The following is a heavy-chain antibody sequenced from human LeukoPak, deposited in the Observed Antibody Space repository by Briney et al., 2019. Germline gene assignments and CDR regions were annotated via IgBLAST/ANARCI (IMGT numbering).Heavy chain of an antibody. Sequence: ASVKVSCKASGYTFSDYYIHWVRQAPGQGLEWVGRILPKSGGTTYAQKFQGRVTVTRDTSIGTAYMELSRLTSDDTAVYYCARERGVGDSAFDYWGQGSLATVSS. CDR1: GYTFSDYY. V-gene: IGHV1-2*06. D-gene: IGHD2-8*01. CDR3: ARERGVGDSAFDY. CDR2: ILPKSGGT. J-gene: IGHJ4*02.